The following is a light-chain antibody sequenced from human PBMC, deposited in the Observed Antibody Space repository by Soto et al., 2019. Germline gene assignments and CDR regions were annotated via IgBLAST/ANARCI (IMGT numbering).Light chain of an antibody. CDR3: QQYNNWPSGIT. CDR2: GAS. Sequence: EIVMPQSPATLSVSPGERATLSCRASQSVSSNLAWYQQKPGQAPRLLIYGASTRATGIPARFSGSGSGTEFTLTISSLQSEDFAVYYCQQYNNWPSGITFGQGTRLEIK. V-gene: IGKV3-15*01. J-gene: IGKJ5*01. CDR1: QSVSSN.